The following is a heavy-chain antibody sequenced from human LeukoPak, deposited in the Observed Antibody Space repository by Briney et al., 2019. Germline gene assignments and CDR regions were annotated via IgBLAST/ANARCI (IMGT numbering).Heavy chain of an antibody. D-gene: IGHD1-1*01. J-gene: IGHJ4*02. Sequence: PGGSLRLSCAASGFTFSNYAMSWVRQPPGKGLEWVSSIIGSGGRTIYADNVKGRFTMSRDNSKSTLYLQMNSLRADDTAVYFCAKAFSPSYGTLFDYWGQGTLVTVSS. CDR2: IIGSGGRT. V-gene: IGHV3-23*01. CDR1: GFTFSNYA. CDR3: AKAFSPSYGTLFDY.